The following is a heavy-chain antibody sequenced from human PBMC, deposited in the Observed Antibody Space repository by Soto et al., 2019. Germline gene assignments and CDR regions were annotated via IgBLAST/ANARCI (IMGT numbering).Heavy chain of an antibody. CDR3: AFSLAEGYSYHNYPDV. CDR2: IYYSGST. CDR1: GGSISSYY. V-gene: IGHV4-59*01. Sequence: SETLSLTCTVSGGSISSYYWSWIRQPPGKGLEWIGYIYYSGSTNYNPSLKSRVTISVDTSKNQFSLKLSSVTAADTAVYYCAFSLAEGYSYHNYPDVSAKRNPVTLSS. J-gene: IGHJ6*03.